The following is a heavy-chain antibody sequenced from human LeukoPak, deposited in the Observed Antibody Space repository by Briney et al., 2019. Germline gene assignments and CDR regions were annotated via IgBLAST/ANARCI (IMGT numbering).Heavy chain of an antibody. CDR1: GGSFSGYY. V-gene: IGHV4-34*01. CDR2: INHSGST. CDR3: ARGTIAAAAGYNWFDP. Sequence: SETLSLTFAVYGGSFSGYYWSWIRQPPGKGLEWIGEINHSGSTNDNPSLKSRVTISVDTSKNQFSLKLSSVTAADTAVYYCARGTIAAAAGYNWFDPWGQGTLVTVSS. D-gene: IGHD6-13*01. J-gene: IGHJ5*02.